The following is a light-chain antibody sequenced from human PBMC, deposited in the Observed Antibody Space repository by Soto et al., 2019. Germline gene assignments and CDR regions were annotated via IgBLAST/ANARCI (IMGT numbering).Light chain of an antibody. CDR1: QSIFTW. V-gene: IGKV1-5*01. Sequence: DIHMTQSPSTLSASVGDRVSITCRASQSIFTWLAWYQQTPGKAPKVLIRDASTLESGVPSRFNGSGCGKDLGRAISSLEVEDFATYFCQHYNSYPLTVGGGTQVDIK. CDR3: QHYNSYPLT. J-gene: IGKJ4*01. CDR2: DAS.